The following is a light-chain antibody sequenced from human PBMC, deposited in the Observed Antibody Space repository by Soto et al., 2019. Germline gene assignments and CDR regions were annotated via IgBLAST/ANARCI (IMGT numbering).Light chain of an antibody. CDR1: QNLGSY. J-gene: IGKJ3*01. CDR3: QERSNWPRVT. CDR2: DAF. Sequence: EIVLTQSPATLSLSPGERATLSCRASQNLGSYISWYQQKPGQGPRLVIFDAFNRATGSPARFSGSGSGTDFTLTISSLEPDDFAVYYCQERSNWPRVTFGPGTKVDLK. V-gene: IGKV3-11*01.